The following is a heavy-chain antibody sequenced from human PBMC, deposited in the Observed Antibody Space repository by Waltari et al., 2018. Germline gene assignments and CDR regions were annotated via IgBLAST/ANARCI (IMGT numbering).Heavy chain of an antibody. V-gene: IGHV3-30-3*01. CDR2: ISHDEAKK. J-gene: IGHJ3*01. CDR1: RFSFSRSA. Sequence: QMQLVQSGGAVVQPGGSLRVSCEASRFSFSRSAMHWVRQAPGKGLEVLEIISHDEAKKFYADSVKGRLTISRDNSKSILYMQMNSLKTEDAGIYFCARSEGTTLIVVVRGVFDVWGQGTLITVSS. CDR3: ARSEGTTLIVVVRGVFDV. D-gene: IGHD3-22*01.